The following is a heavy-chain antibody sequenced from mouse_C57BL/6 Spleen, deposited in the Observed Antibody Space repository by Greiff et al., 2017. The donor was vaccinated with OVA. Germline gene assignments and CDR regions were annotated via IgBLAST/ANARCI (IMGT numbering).Heavy chain of an antibody. D-gene: IGHD2-4*01. J-gene: IGHJ3*01. CDR2: IRSKSNNYAT. Sequence: EVQGVESGGGLVQPKGSLKLSCAASGFSFNTYAMNWVRQAPGKGLEWVARIRSKSNNYATYYADSVKDRFTISRDDSESMLYLQMNNLKTEDTAMYYCVRPLYDYEFAYWGQGTLVTVSA. CDR1: GFSFNTYA. V-gene: IGHV10-1*01. CDR3: VRPLYDYEFAY.